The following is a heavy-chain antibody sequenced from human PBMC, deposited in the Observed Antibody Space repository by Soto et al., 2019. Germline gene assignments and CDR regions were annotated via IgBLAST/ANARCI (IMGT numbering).Heavy chain of an antibody. V-gene: IGHV3-9*01. CDR1: GFTFDDYA. CDR3: AKGEWELLPDAFDT. D-gene: IGHD1-26*01. Sequence: PGGSLRLSCAASGFTFDDYAMHWVRQAPGKGLEWVSGISWNSGSIGYADSVKGRFTISRDNAKNSLYLQMNSLRAEDTALYYCAKGEWELLPDAFDTWGQGTMVTVSS. J-gene: IGHJ3*02. CDR2: ISWNSGSI.